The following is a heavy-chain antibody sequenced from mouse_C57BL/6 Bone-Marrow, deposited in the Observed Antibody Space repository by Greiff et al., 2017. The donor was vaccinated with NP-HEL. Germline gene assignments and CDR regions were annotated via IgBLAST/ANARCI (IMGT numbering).Heavy chain of an antibody. CDR3: ATYYGSSPFAY. D-gene: IGHD1-1*01. Sequence: EVLLVESGGGLVQPGGSLSLSCAASGFTFTDYYMSWVRQPPGKALEWLGFIRNKANGDTTEYSASVKGRFTTSRYNSQSIIYLQMNALRAEDSATYYCATYYGSSPFAYWGQGTLVTVSA. CDR1: GFTFTDYY. J-gene: IGHJ3*01. CDR2: IRNKANGDTT. V-gene: IGHV7-3*01.